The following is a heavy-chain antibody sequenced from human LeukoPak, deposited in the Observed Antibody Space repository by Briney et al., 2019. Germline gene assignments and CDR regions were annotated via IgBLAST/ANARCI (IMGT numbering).Heavy chain of an antibody. Sequence: SETLSLTCAVYGGSFSGYYWSWIRQPPGKGLEWIGEINHSGSTNYNPSLKSRVTISVDTSKNQFSPKLSSVTAADTAVDYCARYVAVAGTFDYYYYYYYMDVWGKGTTVTVSS. V-gene: IGHV4-34*01. D-gene: IGHD6-19*01. CDR1: GGSFSGYY. CDR2: INHSGST. J-gene: IGHJ6*03. CDR3: ARYVAVAGTFDYYYYYYYMDV.